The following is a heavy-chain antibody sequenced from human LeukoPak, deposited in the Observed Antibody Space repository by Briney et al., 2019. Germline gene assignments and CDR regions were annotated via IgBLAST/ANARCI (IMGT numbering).Heavy chain of an antibody. CDR1: GFTFSSYA. CDR3: AKDSSRCSGGSCYSCFDY. D-gene: IGHD2-15*01. CDR2: IGGSGYST. Sequence: GGSLRLSCAASGFTFSSYAVNWVRQAPGKGLEWVSTIGGSGYSTYYADSVEGRFTISRDNSKNTLYLQMDSLRAEDTAAYYCAKDSSRCSGGSCYSCFDYWGQGTLVTVSS. V-gene: IGHV3-23*01. J-gene: IGHJ4*02.